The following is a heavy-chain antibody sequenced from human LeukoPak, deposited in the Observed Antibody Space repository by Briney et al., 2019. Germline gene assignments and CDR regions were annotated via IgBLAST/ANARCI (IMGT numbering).Heavy chain of an antibody. CDR3: ATRYDYGDLGY. V-gene: IGHV3-30*03. J-gene: IGHJ4*02. Sequence: GGSLRLSCAASGFTFSSYGMPWVRQAPGKGLEWVAVISYDGSNKYYADSVKGRFTISRDNSKNTLYLQMNSLRAEDTAVYYCATRYDYGDLGYWGQGTLVTVSS. D-gene: IGHD3-16*01. CDR1: GFTFSSYG. CDR2: ISYDGSNK.